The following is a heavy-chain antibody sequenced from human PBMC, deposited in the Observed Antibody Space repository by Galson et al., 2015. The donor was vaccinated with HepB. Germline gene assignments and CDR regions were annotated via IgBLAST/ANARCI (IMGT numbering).Heavy chain of an antibody. CDR2: IYYSGST. J-gene: IGHJ6*02. Sequence: ETLSLTCTVSGGSISSYYWSWIRQPPGKGLEWIGYIYYSGSTNYNPSLKSRVTISVDTSKNQFSLKLSSVTAADTAVYYCARVRGYSSDFDYYGMDVWGQGTTVTVSS. D-gene: IGHD6-25*01. CDR1: GGSISSYY. V-gene: IGHV4-59*01. CDR3: ARVRGYSSDFDYYGMDV.